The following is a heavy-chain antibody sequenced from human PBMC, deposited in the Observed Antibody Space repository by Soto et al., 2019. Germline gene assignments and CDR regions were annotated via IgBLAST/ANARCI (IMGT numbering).Heavy chain of an antibody. CDR3: TRDLFSYDYSGILWFDP. Sequence: GGSLRLSCAASGFAFSGSAMYWVRQASGKGPEWVGRIRSKGHNYATEYATSVKGRFTISRDDSKNTAYLQMNSLQTEDTAVYYCTRDLFSYDYSGILWFDPWGQGTLVTVSS. J-gene: IGHJ5*02. CDR2: IRSKGHNYAT. V-gene: IGHV3-73*01. CDR1: GFAFSGSA. D-gene: IGHD3-16*01.